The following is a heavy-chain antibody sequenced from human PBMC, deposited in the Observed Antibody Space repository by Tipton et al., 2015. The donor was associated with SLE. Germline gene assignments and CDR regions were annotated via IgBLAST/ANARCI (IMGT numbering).Heavy chain of an antibody. CDR1: GGSISTSSYY. CDR3: ARLVAAAGKYFDY. Sequence: TLSLTCTVSGGSISTSSYYWGWIRQPPGKGLEWIGTMYYTGSSYYNPSLKSRVTISMDTSENQFSLKLSSVTAADTAVYYCARLVAAAGKYFDYWGQGTLVTVSS. V-gene: IGHV4-39*01. CDR2: MYYTGSS. J-gene: IGHJ4*02. D-gene: IGHD6-13*01.